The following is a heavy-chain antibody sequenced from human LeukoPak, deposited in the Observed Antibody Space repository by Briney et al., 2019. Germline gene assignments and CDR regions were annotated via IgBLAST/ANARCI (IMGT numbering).Heavy chain of an antibody. D-gene: IGHD3-10*01. CDR2: ISSSGSTI. CDR3: ARDDFGHYYYGMDV. Sequence: GGSLRLSCAASGFTFSSYEMNWVRQAPGKGLEWVSYISSSGSTIYYADSVKGRFTFSRDNAKNSLYLQMNSLRAEDTAVYYCARDDFGHYYYGMDVWGQGTTVTVSS. J-gene: IGHJ6*02. V-gene: IGHV3-48*03. CDR1: GFTFSSYE.